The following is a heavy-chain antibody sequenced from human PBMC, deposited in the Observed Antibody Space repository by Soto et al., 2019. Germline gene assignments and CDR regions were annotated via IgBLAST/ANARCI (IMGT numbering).Heavy chain of an antibody. CDR1: GFTFRNYG. CDR3: AHYAYYNGNGGY. Sequence: EVQLVESGGGLVQPGGSLRLSCAASGFTFRNYGMNWVRQAPGKGLEWIAYISGTSSLIYYADSVQGRFTISRDNAQKSLFLQMNSLRAEDTAVYYCAHYAYYNGNGGYWGQGTLVTVSS. J-gene: IGHJ4*02. D-gene: IGHD4-17*01. V-gene: IGHV3-48*01. CDR2: ISGTSSLI.